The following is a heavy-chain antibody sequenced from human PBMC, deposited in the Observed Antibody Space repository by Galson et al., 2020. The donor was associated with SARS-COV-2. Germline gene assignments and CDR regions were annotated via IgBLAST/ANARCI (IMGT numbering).Heavy chain of an antibody. CDR2: IYAGGNT. D-gene: IGHD2-15*01. J-gene: IGHJ6*02. CDR3: ARDTVAATHLGSYYYGLDV. V-gene: IGHV3-53*03. Sequence: EWVAVIYAGGNTYYADSVEGRFTISRDNSKNTLYIQMNSLRAEDTAVYYCARDTVAATHLGSYYYGLDVWGRGTTVTVSS.